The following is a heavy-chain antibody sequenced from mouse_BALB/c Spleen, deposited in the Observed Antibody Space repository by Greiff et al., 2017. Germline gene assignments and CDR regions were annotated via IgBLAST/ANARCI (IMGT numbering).Heavy chain of an antibody. CDR3: ASGDRFAY. CDR2: IDPANGNT. J-gene: IGHJ3*01. CDR1: GFNIKDTY. V-gene: IGHV14-3*02. D-gene: IGHD3-3*01. Sequence: VQLQQSGAELVKPGASVKLSCTASGFNIKDTYMHWVKQRPEQGLEWIGRIDPANGNTKYDPKFQGKATITADTSSNTAYLQLSSLTSEDTAVYYCASGDRFAYWGQGTLVTVSA.